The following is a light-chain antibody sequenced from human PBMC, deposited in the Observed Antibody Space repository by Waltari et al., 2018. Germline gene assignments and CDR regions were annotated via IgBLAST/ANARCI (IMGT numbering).Light chain of an antibody. J-gene: IGLJ3*02. V-gene: IGLV2-11*01. CDR3: SSYAGSHTNGV. CDR1: DSDVGDFNF. Sequence: QSALTPPRPVSGSPGQSVTMSCTGLDSDVGDFNFVSWYQQHPDNAPKLIIYDVTKRPSGVPARFTASRSANTASLTISGLQADDEAHYYCSSYAGSHTNGVFGGGTKLTVL. CDR2: DVT.